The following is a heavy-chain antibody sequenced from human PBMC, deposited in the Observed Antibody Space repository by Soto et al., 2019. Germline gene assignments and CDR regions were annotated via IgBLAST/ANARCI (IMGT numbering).Heavy chain of an antibody. Sequence: EVQLLESGGGLVQPGGSLRLSCAASGFTFSSYAMNWVRQAPGKGLEWVSVISGSGGSTYYADSVKGRFTISRDNSKNPLYLQMNSLRGEATAVYYCASRSSGWYLDYWGQGTLVTVSS. D-gene: IGHD6-19*01. J-gene: IGHJ4*02. CDR2: ISGSGGST. CDR3: ASRSSGWYLDY. V-gene: IGHV3-23*01. CDR1: GFTFSSYA.